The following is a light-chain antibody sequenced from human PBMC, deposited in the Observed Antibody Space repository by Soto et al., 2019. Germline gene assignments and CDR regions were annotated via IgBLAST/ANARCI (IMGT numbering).Light chain of an antibody. CDR2: HVS. V-gene: IGLV2-14*01. Sequence: QSVLTQPASVSGSPGQSITMSCTGTSSDVGGYNYVSWYQQHPGKAPKLMIYHVSNRPSGVSNRFSGSKSGNTASLTISGLQAEDEADYYCSSYTISSTVVFGGGTKVTVL. CDR3: SSYTISSTVV. CDR1: SSDVGGYNY. J-gene: IGLJ3*02.